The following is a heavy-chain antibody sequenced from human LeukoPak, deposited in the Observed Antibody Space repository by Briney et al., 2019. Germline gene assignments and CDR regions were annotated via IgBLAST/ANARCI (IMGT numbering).Heavy chain of an antibody. V-gene: IGHV4-30-4*01. Sequence: SQTLSLTCTVSGGSIGSGDYYWSWIRQPPGKGLEWIGYIYYSGSTYCNPSLKSRVTISVDTSKNQFSLKLSSVTAADTAVYYCARTQYYDFWSGYSGLFDYWGQGTLVTVSS. D-gene: IGHD3-3*01. CDR2: IYYSGST. CDR1: GGSIGSGDYY. CDR3: ARTQYYDFWSGYSGLFDY. J-gene: IGHJ4*02.